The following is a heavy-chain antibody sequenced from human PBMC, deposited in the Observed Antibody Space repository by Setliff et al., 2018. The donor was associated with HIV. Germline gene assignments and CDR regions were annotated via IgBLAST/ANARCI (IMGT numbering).Heavy chain of an antibody. D-gene: IGHD2-21*02. CDR2: ISAYNGNT. J-gene: IGHJ5*02. CDR3: ARNVVVTAGNWFDP. CDR1: GYTFTSDY. V-gene: IGHV1-18*04. Sequence: ASVKVSCKASGYTFTSDYIHWVRQAPGQGLEWMGWISAYNGNTNYAQKLQGRVTMTTDTSTSTAYMELRSLRSDDTAVYYCARNVVVTAGNWFDPWGQGTLVTVSS.